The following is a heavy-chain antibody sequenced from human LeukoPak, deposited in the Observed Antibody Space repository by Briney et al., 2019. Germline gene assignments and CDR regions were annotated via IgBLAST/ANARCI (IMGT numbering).Heavy chain of an antibody. Sequence: ASVKVSCKASGYTFTGYHMHWVRQAPGQGLEWMGWINPNSGGTNYAQKFQGRVTMTRDTSISTAYMELSRLRSDDTAVYYCATMGYSGSYGDTYWGQGTLVTVSS. CDR1: GYTFTGYH. V-gene: IGHV1-2*02. CDR2: INPNSGGT. J-gene: IGHJ4*02. CDR3: ATMGYSGSYGDTY. D-gene: IGHD1-26*01.